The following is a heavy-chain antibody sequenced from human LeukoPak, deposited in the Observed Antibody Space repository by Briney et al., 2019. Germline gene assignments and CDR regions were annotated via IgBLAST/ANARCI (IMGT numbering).Heavy chain of an antibody. V-gene: IGHV4-59*12. CDR2: IYYSGST. D-gene: IGHD4-23*01. CDR1: GGSISSYY. J-gene: IGHJ5*02. Sequence: SETLSLTCTVSGGSISSYYWSWIRQPPGKGLEWIGYIYYSGSTNYNPSLKSRVTISVDTSKNQFSLKLSSVTAADTAVYYCAYTVVANGFDHWGQGTLVTVSS. CDR3: AYTVVANGFDH.